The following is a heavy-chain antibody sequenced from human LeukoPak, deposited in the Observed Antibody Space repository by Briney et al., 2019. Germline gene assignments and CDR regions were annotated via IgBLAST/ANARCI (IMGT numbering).Heavy chain of an antibody. V-gene: IGHV3-7*03. CDR3: AGETSSGWYGWFDP. Sequence: GGSLRLSCAASGFTFSSYWVSWVRQAPGKGLEWVANIKQDGSEKYYVDSVKGRFTISRDNAKNSLYLQMNSLRAEDTAVYYCAGETSSGWYGWFDPWGQGTLVTVSS. J-gene: IGHJ5*02. D-gene: IGHD6-19*01. CDR2: IKQDGSEK. CDR1: GFTFSSYW.